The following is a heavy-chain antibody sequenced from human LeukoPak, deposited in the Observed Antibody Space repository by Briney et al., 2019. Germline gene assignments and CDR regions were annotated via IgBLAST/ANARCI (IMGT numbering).Heavy chain of an antibody. J-gene: IGHJ4*02. CDR3: AIPYYYGSGSWLY. Sequence: PSETLSLTCAVSGYSISSGYYWGWIRQPPGKGLEWIGSLYHSGSTFYNPSLKSRVTISVDTSKNQFSLKLNSVTAADTAVYYCAIPYYYGSGSWLYWGQGTLVTVSS. D-gene: IGHD3-10*01. V-gene: IGHV4-38-2*01. CDR1: GYSISSGYY. CDR2: LYHSGST.